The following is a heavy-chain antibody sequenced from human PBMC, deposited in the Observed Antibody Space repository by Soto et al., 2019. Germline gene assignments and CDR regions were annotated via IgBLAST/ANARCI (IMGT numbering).Heavy chain of an antibody. CDR2: LSGSGPTS. CDR3: ARIRSSGWYFFPAPLEH. CDR1: GFTFSDYA. Sequence: PGGSLRLSCVASGFTFSDYAMSWVRQAPGKGLEWVSGLSGSGPTSFYADSVQGRFTISRDNSKNSLSLQMDSLRIEDTAIYYCARIRSSGWYFFPAPLEHWGHGMLVTVSS. J-gene: IGHJ4*01. V-gene: IGHV3-23*01. D-gene: IGHD6-19*01.